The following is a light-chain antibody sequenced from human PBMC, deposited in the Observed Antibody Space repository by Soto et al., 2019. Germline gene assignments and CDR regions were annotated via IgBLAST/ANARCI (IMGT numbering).Light chain of an antibody. Sequence: DIPMTQSPSSLSSSIGDTVTITCRASQSIASFLNWLQLKPGKAPKLLISDTSTLQSGVPSRFSRGGSGTEFTVTVRSLQPEHAALYFCLQGHSPLLAFGAGNRVEIK. CDR2: DTS. CDR1: QSIASF. V-gene: IGKV1-39*01. J-gene: IGKJ4*01. CDR3: LQGHSPLLA.